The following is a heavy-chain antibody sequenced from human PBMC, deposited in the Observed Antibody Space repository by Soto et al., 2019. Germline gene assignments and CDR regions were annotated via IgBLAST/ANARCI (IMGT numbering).Heavy chain of an antibody. V-gene: IGHV1-18*01. Sequence: VASVKVSCKASGYTFTSYGIIWVRQAPGQGLEWMGWISAYNGNTNYAQKLQGRVTMTTDTSTSTAYMELRSLRSDDTAVYYCARWSRYDFWSGEVDYWGQGTLVTVSS. CDR2: ISAYNGNT. J-gene: IGHJ4*02. CDR1: GYTFTSYG. D-gene: IGHD3-3*01. CDR3: ARWSRYDFWSGEVDY.